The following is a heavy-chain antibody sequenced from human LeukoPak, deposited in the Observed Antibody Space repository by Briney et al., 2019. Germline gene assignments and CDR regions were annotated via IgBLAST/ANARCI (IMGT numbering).Heavy chain of an antibody. Sequence: GGSLRLSCAASGFTFSSYAMSWVRQAPGKGLEWVSGISGSGGSTDYADSVKGRFTISRDNAKNSLYLQMNSLRAEDTAVYYCAKRGSKDYFDYWGQGTLVTVSS. CDR3: AKRGSKDYFDY. V-gene: IGHV3-23*01. J-gene: IGHJ4*02. D-gene: IGHD3-10*01. CDR1: GFTFSSYA. CDR2: ISGSGGST.